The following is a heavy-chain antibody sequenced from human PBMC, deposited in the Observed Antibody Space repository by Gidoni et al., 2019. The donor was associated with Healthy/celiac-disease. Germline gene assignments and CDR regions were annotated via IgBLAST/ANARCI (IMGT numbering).Heavy chain of an antibody. CDR1: GGSISSSTYY. Sequence: QLQLQESGPGLVKPSETLSLPCTVSGGSISSSTYYWGWIRQPPGKGLEWIGSIYYSGSTYYNPSSKSRLTISVETSKNQFSLKLSSVTAADTAVYYCASSPAVTTHPDGVDIWGQGTMVTVSS. CDR3: ASSPAVTTHPDGVDI. J-gene: IGHJ3*02. CDR2: IYYSGST. V-gene: IGHV4-39*07. D-gene: IGHD4-17*01.